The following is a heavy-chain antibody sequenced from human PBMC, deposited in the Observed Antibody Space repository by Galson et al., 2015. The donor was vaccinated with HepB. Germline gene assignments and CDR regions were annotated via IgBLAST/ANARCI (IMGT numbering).Heavy chain of an antibody. CDR3: ARHLGRFLEWLSPEFDY. V-gene: IGHV3-21*01. CDR2: ISSRSTYM. J-gene: IGHJ4*02. CDR1: GFNFSDYS. Sequence: SLRLSCAGSGFNFSDYSMNWVRQAPGKGLEWVSSISSRSTYMYNADSVKGRFTVSRDNAKNSLYMQMNSLRAEDTAVYFCARHLGRFLEWLSPEFDYWGQGTLVTVSS. D-gene: IGHD3-3*01.